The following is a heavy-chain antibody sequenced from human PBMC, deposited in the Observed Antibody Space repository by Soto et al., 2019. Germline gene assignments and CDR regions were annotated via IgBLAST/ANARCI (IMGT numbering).Heavy chain of an antibody. V-gene: IGHV1-8*01. CDR2: MNPNSGNT. CDR3: ATEMYGSRVPYFDY. Sequence: ASVKVSCKASGYTFTSYDINWVRQATGQGLEWMGWMNPNSGNTGYAQKFQGRVTMTEDTSTDTAYMELSSLRSEDTAVYYCATEMYGSRVPYFDYWGQGTLVTVSS. CDR1: GYTFTSYD. D-gene: IGHD2-15*01. J-gene: IGHJ4*02.